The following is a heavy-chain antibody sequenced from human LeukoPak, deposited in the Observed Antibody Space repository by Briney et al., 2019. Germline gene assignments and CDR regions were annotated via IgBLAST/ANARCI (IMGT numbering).Heavy chain of an antibody. D-gene: IGHD2-2*01. J-gene: IGHJ4*02. V-gene: IGHV3-49*04. Sequence: GGSLRLSCTASGFTFGDYTMSWVRQAPGKGLEWVGCSRSKTYGGTTEYAASVKGRFTISRDDSKSIAYLQMNSLKTEDTAVYYCTRSRQLDYWGQGTLVTVSS. CDR1: GFTFGDYT. CDR3: TRSRQLDY. CDR2: SRSKTYGGTT.